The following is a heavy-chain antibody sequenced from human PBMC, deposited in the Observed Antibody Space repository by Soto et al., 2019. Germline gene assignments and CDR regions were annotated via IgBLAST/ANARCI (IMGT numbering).Heavy chain of an antibody. D-gene: IGHD4-17*01. Sequence: QVQLVQSGAEVKKPGSSVKVSCKASGGTCSSYTISWVLQAPGQGLEWLGMIIPILGIANYAQKFQGRVTITADQYTSTAYMELSSLRSEDKAVYYCARGTVTSDYWGPGTLVTVSS. CDR2: IIPILGIA. J-gene: IGHJ4*02. CDR1: GGTCSSYT. CDR3: ARGTVTSDY. V-gene: IGHV1-69*02.